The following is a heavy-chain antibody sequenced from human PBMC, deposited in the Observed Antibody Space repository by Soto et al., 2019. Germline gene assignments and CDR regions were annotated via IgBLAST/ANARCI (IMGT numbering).Heavy chain of an antibody. CDR2: LYYTGST. CDR3: ARGGGYDFRSSQAPPIDV. Sequence: TSETLSLTCNVSGGSTSDFYWSWIRQSPGKRLEWIGYLYYTGSTNYNPALKSRVTISLDTSKNQFSLKVRSVTAADTAVYYCARGGGYDFRSSQAPPIDVWGQGTTVTVSS. V-gene: IGHV4-59*01. CDR1: GGSTSDFY. D-gene: IGHD3-3*01. J-gene: IGHJ6*02.